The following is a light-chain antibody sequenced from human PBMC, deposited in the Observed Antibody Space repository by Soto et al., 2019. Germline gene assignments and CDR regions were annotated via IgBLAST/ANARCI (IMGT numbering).Light chain of an antibody. CDR1: ESIINDY. Sequence: EFVLTQSPGTLSLSPGETATLSCRASESIINDYSAWYQQRPGQPPRLLIYATSKRAPGIPDRFSGSGSGTDFTLTISRLEPEGFAVYYCQQYGRAALFGQGTRLEIK. CDR2: ATS. V-gene: IGKV3-20*01. J-gene: IGKJ5*01. CDR3: QQYGRAAL.